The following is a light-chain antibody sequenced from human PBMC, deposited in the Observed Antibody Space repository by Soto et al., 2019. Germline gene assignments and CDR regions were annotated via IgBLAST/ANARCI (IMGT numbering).Light chain of an antibody. CDR3: QSYDSSLSGVV. Sequence: QSVLTQPPSVSGAPGQRVTISCTGSSYNIGAGYDVHWYQQLPGTAPKLLISGNSNRPSGVPDRFSGSKSGTSASLAITGLQAEDEADYYCQSYDSSLSGVVFGGGTKLTVL. J-gene: IGLJ2*01. CDR1: SYNIGAGYD. V-gene: IGLV1-40*01. CDR2: GNS.